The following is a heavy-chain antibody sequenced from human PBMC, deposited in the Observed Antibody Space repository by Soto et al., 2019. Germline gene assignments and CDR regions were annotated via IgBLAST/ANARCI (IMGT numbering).Heavy chain of an antibody. V-gene: IGHV4-34*02. CDR2: ISHDGGT. CDR1: GGSLDEFY. CDR3: ARCQLVWYGDLTPYHRDMDV. Sequence: QVQLQQWGAGLLRPSETLSLTCALYGGSLDEFYWSWVRQSHGKGLEWVGEISHDGGTNYSPSLASRVSISVDTSKNQFSLHLRSVTAADTGLYYCARCQLVWYGDLTPYHRDMDVWGQGTTVNVSS. D-gene: IGHD3-10*01. J-gene: IGHJ6*02.